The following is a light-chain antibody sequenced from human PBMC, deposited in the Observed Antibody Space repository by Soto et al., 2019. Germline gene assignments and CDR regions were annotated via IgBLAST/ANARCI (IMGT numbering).Light chain of an antibody. V-gene: IGLV2-11*01. CDR1: SSDVGGYNY. Sequence: QSALTQPRSVSGSTGQSVTISCTGTSSDVGGYNYVSWYQQQPGKAPKLMIYDVSKRPSGVPDRFSGSKSGNTASLTISGLHSEDDAYYYFCSYAGSYTGVFGGGTKLTVL. CDR2: DVS. J-gene: IGLJ2*01. CDR3: CSYAGSYTGV.